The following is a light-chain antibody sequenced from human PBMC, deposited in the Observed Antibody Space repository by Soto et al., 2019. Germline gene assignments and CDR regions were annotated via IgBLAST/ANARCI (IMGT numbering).Light chain of an antibody. J-gene: IGLJ1*01. Sequence: QSVLTQPPSVSGAPGQRVTISCTGSSSNIGAGYDVHWYQQLPGTAPKLLIYGNSNRPSGVPDRFSGSKSGTSASLAITGLQAEDEADYYCQSYGSSLSPHYVFGTGTKVTVL. CDR2: GNS. CDR3: QSYGSSLSPHYV. V-gene: IGLV1-40*01. CDR1: SSNIGAGYD.